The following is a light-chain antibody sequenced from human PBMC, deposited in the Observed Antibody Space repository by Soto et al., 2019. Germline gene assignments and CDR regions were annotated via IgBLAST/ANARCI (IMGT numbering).Light chain of an antibody. V-gene: IGKV3-20*01. CDR2: AAS. J-gene: IGKJ3*01. Sequence: EIALTQSPGTLSLSPGERATLSCRASHSINTSFLAWFQQKPGQAPRLLIYAASTRATGIPDRFSGSASETDFTLTINRLEPEDSAVYYCQQYASAPFSLGPGTKVDIK. CDR1: HSINTSF. CDR3: QQYASAPFS.